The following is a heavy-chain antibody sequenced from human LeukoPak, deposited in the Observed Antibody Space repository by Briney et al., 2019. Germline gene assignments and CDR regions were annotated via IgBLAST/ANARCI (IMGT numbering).Heavy chain of an antibody. CDR1: GFIFSSYA. D-gene: IGHD3-10*01. CDR3: ANARGGY. J-gene: IGHJ4*02. Sequence: GGSLRLSCAASGFIFSSYAMNWVRQAPGKGLEWVSVISGSGDNTYYADSVKGRFTISRGNSKNTVYMQMNSLRVEDTAIYYCANARGGYWGQGTLVTVSS. V-gene: IGHV3-23*01. CDR2: ISGSGDNT.